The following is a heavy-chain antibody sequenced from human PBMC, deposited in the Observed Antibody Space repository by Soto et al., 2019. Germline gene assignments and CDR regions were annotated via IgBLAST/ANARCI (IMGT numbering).Heavy chain of an antibody. J-gene: IGHJ4*02. Sequence: SETLSLTCTVSGGSISSYYWSWIRQPPGKGLEWIGYIYYSGSTNYNPSLKSRVTISVDTSKNQFSLKLSSVTAADTAVYYCAREPPDYYDSSGYYQKHYFDYWGLGTLVTVSS. CDR2: IYYSGST. D-gene: IGHD3-22*01. CDR3: AREPPDYYDSSGYYQKHYFDY. V-gene: IGHV4-59*01. CDR1: GGSISSYY.